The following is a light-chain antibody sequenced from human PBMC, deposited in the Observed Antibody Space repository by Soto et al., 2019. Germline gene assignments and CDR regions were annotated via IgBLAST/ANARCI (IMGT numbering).Light chain of an antibody. CDR2: DAS. CDR3: QQYDNLPLT. V-gene: IGKV1-33*01. J-gene: IGKJ4*01. Sequence: DIQMTQSPSSLSASVGDRVTITCQASQDINNYLNWYQQKSGKAPKLLIYDASDLETGVPSRFSGSGSGKDFTFTISSLQPEDIATYYCQQYDNLPLTLGGGTKVDIK. CDR1: QDINNY.